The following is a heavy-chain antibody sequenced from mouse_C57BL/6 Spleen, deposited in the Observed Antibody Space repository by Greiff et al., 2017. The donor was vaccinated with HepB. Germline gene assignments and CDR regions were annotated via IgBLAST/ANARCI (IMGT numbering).Heavy chain of an antibody. D-gene: IGHD1-1*01. Sequence: VKLMESGPGLVQPSQSLSITCTVSGFSLTSYGVHRVRQSPGKGLEWLGVIWSGGSTDYNAAFISRLSISKDNSKSQVFFKMNSLQADDTAIYYCARMGDYYAYYFDYWGQGTTLTVSS. V-gene: IGHV2-2*01. CDR3: ARMGDYYAYYFDY. CDR2: IWSGGST. J-gene: IGHJ2*01. CDR1: GFSLTSYG.